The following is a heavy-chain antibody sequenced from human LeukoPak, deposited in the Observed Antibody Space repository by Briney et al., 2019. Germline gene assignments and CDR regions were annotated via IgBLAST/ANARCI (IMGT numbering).Heavy chain of an antibody. D-gene: IGHD4-11*01. CDR3: ARCPTYSKIDY. Sequence: PSETLSLTCTVSGGSISSYYWSWIRQPPGKGLEWIGYIYYSGSTNYNPSLKSRVTISVDTSKNQFSLKLSSVTAADTAVYYCARCPTYSKIDYWGQGTLVTVSS. J-gene: IGHJ4*02. CDR1: GGSISSYY. V-gene: IGHV4-59*01. CDR2: IYYSGST.